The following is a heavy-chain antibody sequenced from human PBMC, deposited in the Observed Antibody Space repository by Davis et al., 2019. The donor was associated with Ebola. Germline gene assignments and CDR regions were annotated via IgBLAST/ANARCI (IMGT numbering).Heavy chain of an antibody. CDR1: GGSFSGYY. CDR3: ARGRARLDY. J-gene: IGHJ4*02. V-gene: IGHV4-34*01. Sequence: SETLSLTCAVYGGSFSGYYSGWIRHPPGKGLGWIGEINHSVSTNYNPSLKSRVTISVDTSKNQFSLKLSSVTAADTAVYYCARGRARLDYWGQGTLVTVSS. CDR2: INHSVST.